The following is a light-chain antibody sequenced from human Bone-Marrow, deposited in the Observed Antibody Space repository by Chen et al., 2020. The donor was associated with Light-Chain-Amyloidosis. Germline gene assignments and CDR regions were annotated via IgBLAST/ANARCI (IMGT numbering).Light chain of an antibody. CDR1: SSDIGDYNY. CDR3: SSYPSRSTRV. V-gene: IGLV2-14*01. J-gene: IGLJ3*02. Sequence: QSALTQPASVSGSPGQSITISCTGTSSDIGDYNYVSWYQPHPGKAPKLMIYDVSNRPSGVSYRFSDSKSGVTAALTICGLQAEDEADYFCSSYPSRSTRVLGGGTKLPVL. CDR2: DVS.